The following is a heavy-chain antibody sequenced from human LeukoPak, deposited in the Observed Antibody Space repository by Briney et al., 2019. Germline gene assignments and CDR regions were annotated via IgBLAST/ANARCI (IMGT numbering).Heavy chain of an antibody. J-gene: IGHJ3*02. CDR1: GFIFDDYA. CDR3: AKGFSSSGGAFDI. V-gene: IGHV3-9*01. Sequence: GGSLRLSCAASGFIFDDYAMHWVRQAPGKGLEWVSGISWNSGSVGYADSVKGRFTISRDNAKNSLYLQMNSLRAEDTALYYCAKGFSSSGGAFDIWGQGTMVTVSS. D-gene: IGHD6-13*01. CDR2: ISWNSGSV.